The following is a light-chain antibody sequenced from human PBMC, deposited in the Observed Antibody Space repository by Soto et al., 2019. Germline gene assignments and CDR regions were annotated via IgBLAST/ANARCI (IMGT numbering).Light chain of an antibody. J-gene: IGLJ3*02. CDR3: AAWDDSLNGVV. CDR2: NNN. V-gene: IGLV1-44*01. CDR1: SSNIGSTT. Sequence: QTVVTQPPSASGTPGQRVTIACSGSSSNIGSTTVKWYQQLPGTAPKLHIYNNNQRPSGVPDRFSGSKSGTSASLAISGLQSEDEADYYCAAWDDSLNGVVFGGGTKVTVL.